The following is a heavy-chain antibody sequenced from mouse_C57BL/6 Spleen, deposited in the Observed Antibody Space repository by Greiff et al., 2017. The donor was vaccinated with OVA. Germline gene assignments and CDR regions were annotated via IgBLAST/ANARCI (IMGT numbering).Heavy chain of an antibody. CDR3: ARERDYYGSFDY. V-gene: IGHV1-82*01. D-gene: IGHD1-1*01. J-gene: IGHJ2*01. CDR1: GYAFSSSW. CDR2: IYPGDGDT. Sequence: QVQLKQSGPELVKPGASVKISCKASGYAFSSSWMNWVKQRPGKGLEWIGRIYPGDGDTNYNGKFKGKATLTADKSSSTAYMQLSSLTSEDSAVYFCARERDYYGSFDYWGQGTTLTVSS.